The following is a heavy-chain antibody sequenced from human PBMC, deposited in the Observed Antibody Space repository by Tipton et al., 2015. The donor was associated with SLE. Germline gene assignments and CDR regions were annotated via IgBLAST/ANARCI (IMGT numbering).Heavy chain of an antibody. Sequence: TLSLTCAVSGYSISSGYYWGWLRQPPGKGLEWIGNIYHSGSSYYNPSLKSRVTMSVDTSKNQFSLKLSSVTAADTAVYYCARAVGWFDPWGQGTLVTVSS. CDR2: IYHSGSS. D-gene: IGHD2-15*01. CDR1: GYSISSGYY. CDR3: ARAVGWFDP. V-gene: IGHV4-38-2*01. J-gene: IGHJ5*02.